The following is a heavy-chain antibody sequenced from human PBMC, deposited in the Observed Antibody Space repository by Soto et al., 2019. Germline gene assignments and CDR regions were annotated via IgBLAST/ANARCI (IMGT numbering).Heavy chain of an antibody. Sequence: GGSLRLSCAASGFTFRTYLMSWVRQAPGKGLDWVANINQDGSVEYYADSVQGRFTISRDNAKKSLYLHMNSLRAEDSAVYYCVTYYGDDWESERHRYWGPGTLVTVSS. V-gene: IGHV3-7*01. CDR1: GFTFRTYL. D-gene: IGHD3-16*01. CDR2: INQDGSVE. J-gene: IGHJ4*02. CDR3: VTYYGDDWESERHRY.